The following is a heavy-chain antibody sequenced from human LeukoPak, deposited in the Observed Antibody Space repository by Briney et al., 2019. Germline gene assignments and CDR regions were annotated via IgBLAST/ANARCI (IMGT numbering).Heavy chain of an antibody. CDR1: GFTFSSYA. V-gene: IGHV3-23*01. CDR2: ISGSGGST. D-gene: IGHD1-14*01. J-gene: IGHJ6*03. Sequence: GGSLRLSCAASGFTFSSYAMRWVRQAAGKGLEWVSAISGSGGSTYYADSVKGRFTISRDNSKNTLYLQMNSLRAEDTAVYYCAKGTPGGYYYMDVWGKGTTVTVSS. CDR3: AKGTPGGYYYMDV.